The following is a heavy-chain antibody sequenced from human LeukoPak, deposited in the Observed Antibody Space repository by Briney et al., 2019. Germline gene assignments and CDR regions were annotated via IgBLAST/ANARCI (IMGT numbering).Heavy chain of an antibody. CDR2: INHSGST. J-gene: IGHJ4*02. V-gene: IGHV4-34*01. Sequence: PSETLSLTCAVYGGSFSGYYWSWIRQPPGKGLEWIGEINHSGSTNYNPSLKSRVTISVDTSKNQFSLKLSSVTAADTAVYYCARGQGDYYDSSGYYCDYWGQGTLVTVSS. CDR1: GGSFSGYY. D-gene: IGHD3-22*01. CDR3: ARGQGDYYDSSGYYCDY.